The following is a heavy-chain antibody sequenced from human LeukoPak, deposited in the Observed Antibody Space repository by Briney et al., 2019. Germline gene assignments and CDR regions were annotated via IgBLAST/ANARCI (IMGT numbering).Heavy chain of an antibody. J-gene: IGHJ4*02. CDR1: GYTFTGYY. CDR3: ARETYSNILTGTDY. Sequence: ASVKVSCKASGYTFTGYYMHWVRQAPGQGLEWMGWISTYDDNIKYAQSLQGRLTLTIDTSTSTAYMELRSLTSDDTAVYYCARETYSNILTGTDYWGPGTLVTVSS. V-gene: IGHV1-18*04. D-gene: IGHD3-9*01. CDR2: ISTYDDNI.